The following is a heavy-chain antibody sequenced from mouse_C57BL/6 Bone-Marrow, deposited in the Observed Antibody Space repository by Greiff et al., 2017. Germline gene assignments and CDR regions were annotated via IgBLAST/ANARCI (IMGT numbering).Heavy chain of an antibody. V-gene: IGHV1-62-2*01. CDR2: FYPGSGSI. CDR3: ARHEEGNIYYGNRTSYYYAMDY. Sequence: QVQLQQSGAELVKPGASVKLSCKASGYTFTEYTIHWVKQRSGQGLEWIGWFYPGSGSIKYNEKFKDKATLTADKSSSTVYIELSRLKSEDSAVYFCARHEEGNIYYGNRTSYYYAMDYWGQGTSVTVSS. CDR1: GYTFTEYT. D-gene: IGHD1-1*01. J-gene: IGHJ4*01.